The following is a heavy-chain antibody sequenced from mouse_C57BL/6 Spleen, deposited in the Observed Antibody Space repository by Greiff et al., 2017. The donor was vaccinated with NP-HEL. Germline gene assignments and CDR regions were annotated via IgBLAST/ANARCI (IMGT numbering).Heavy chain of an antibody. CDR1: GYTFTDYY. J-gene: IGHJ4*01. D-gene: IGHD2-4*01. Sequence: QVQLQQSGAELVRPGASVKLSCKASGYTFTDYYINWVKQRPGQGLEWIARIYPGSGNTYYNEKFKGKATLTAEKSSSTAYMQLSSLTSEDSAVYFCARNDYDDGYAMDYWGQGTSVTVSS. CDR3: ARNDYDDGYAMDY. V-gene: IGHV1-76*01. CDR2: IYPGSGNT.